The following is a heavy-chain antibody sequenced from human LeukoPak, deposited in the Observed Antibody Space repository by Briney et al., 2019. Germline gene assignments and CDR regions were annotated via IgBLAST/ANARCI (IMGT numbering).Heavy chain of an antibody. CDR3: ARHLAGYYFDY. Sequence: SETLSLTCTVSGGSLSSYYWSWIRQPPGKGLEWIGYIYYSGSTNYNPSLKSRVTISVDTSKNQFSLKLSSVTAADTAVYYCARHLAGYYFDYWGQGTLVTVSS. V-gene: IGHV4-59*08. CDR2: IYYSGST. J-gene: IGHJ4*02. CDR1: GGSLSSYY. D-gene: IGHD3-16*01.